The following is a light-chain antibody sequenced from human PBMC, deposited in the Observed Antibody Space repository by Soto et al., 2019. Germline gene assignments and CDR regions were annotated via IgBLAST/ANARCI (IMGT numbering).Light chain of an antibody. CDR1: SSDVGGYNY. CDR2: DVS. V-gene: IGLV2-14*01. CDR3: SSYTSSSTVV. J-gene: IGLJ2*01. Sequence: QSVLTQPASVSGSPGQSSTISCTGTSSDVGGYNYVSWYQQHPGKAPKLMIYDVSNRPSGVSNRFSGSKSGNTASLTISGRQAEDEADYYCSSYTSSSTVVFGGGTKLTVL.